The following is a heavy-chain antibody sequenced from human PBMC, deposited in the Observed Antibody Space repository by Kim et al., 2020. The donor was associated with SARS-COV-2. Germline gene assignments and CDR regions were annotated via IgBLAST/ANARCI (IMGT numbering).Heavy chain of an antibody. CDR3: ARVGPTLYDY. CDR1: GFTFSRYW. Sequence: GGSLRLSCAASGFTFSRYWMHWVRQAPGKGPVWVSRINSDGSISSYADSVKGRFTISRDNAKNTLYLQMNSLRGEDTAVYYCARVGPTLYDYWGQGALVT. V-gene: IGHV3-74*01. CDR2: INSDGSIS. J-gene: IGHJ4*02. D-gene: IGHD1-1*01.